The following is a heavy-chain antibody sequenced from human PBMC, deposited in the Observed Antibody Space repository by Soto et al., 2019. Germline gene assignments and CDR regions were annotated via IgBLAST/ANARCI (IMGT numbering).Heavy chain of an antibody. Sequence: QVQLQESGPGLVKPSQTLSLTCTVSGGSISSGGYHWTWFRQHPGEGLEWIGYIYYTGSTYYNPSLKRRVTISVDTSKNQVSMWLSAVTTADTAVYYCARGIRTIDYCGQGTMVTVSS. CDR2: IYYTGST. D-gene: IGHD4-17*01. CDR3: ARGIRTIDY. V-gene: IGHV4-31*03. CDR1: GGSISSGGYH. J-gene: IGHJ4*02.